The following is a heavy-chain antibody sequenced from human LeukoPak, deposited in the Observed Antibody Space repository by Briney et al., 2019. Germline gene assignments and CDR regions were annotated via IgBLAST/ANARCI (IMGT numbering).Heavy chain of an antibody. D-gene: IGHD1-26*01. CDR3: ARTFGIVGALPDY. Sequence: ASVKVSCKASGYTFTGYYMHWVRQAPGQGLEWMGWINPNSGGTNYAQKFQGRVTMTTDTSTSTAYMELRSLRSDDTAVYYCARTFGIVGALPDYWGQGTLVTVSS. CDR2: INPNSGGT. J-gene: IGHJ4*02. V-gene: IGHV1-2*02. CDR1: GYTFTGYY.